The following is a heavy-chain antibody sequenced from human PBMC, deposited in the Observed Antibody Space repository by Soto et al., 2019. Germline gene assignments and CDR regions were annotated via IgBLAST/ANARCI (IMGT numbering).Heavy chain of an antibody. D-gene: IGHD3-10*01. CDR3: ARDETYYYGSGRV. CDR1: GGSISSGDYY. V-gene: IGHV3-7*01. Sequence: ETLSLTCTVSGGSISSGDYYWSWIRQAPGKGLEWVANIKQDGSETYYVDSVKGRFTISRDNAKNSLYLQMNSLRAEDTAVYYCARDETYYYGSGRVGGQGTLVTASS. CDR2: IKQDGSET. J-gene: IGHJ4*02.